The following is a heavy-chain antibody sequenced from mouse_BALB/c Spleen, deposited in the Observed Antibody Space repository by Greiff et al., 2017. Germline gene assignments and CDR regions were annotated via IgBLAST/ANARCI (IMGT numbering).Heavy chain of an antibody. CDR1: GFTFSSYG. CDR3: ARAYYRYDVFAY. D-gene: IGHD2-14*01. J-gene: IGHJ3*01. CDR2: ISSGGSYT. Sequence: EVKLVESGGDLVKPGGSLKLSCAASGFTFSSYGMSWVRQTPDKRLEWVATISSGGSYTYYPDSVKGRFTISRDNAKNTLYLQMSSLKSEDTAMYYCARAYYRYDVFAYGGQGTLVTVSA. V-gene: IGHV5-6*01.